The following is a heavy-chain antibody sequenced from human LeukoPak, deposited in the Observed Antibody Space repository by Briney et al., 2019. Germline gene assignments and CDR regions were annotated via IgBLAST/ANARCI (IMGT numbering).Heavy chain of an antibody. CDR2: ISWNSGSI. Sequence: SGRSLRLSCAASGFTFDDYAMHWVRQAPGKGLEWVSGISWNSGSIGYADSVKGRFTISRDNAKNSLYLQMNSLRAEDTALYYCAKAGAYYDILTDYYYYYGMDVWGQGTTVTVSS. CDR3: AKAGAYYDILTDYYYYYGMDV. J-gene: IGHJ6*02. CDR1: GFTFDDYA. D-gene: IGHD3-9*01. V-gene: IGHV3-9*01.